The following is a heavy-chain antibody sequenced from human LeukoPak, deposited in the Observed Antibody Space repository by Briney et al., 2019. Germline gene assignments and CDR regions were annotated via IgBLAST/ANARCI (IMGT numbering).Heavy chain of an antibody. D-gene: IGHD4-23*01. J-gene: IGHJ4*02. CDR1: GFSFSSYA. CDR3: ARDPSGGSFDY. V-gene: IGHV3-30-3*01. CDR2: FSYDGNNK. Sequence: PGRSLRLSCAASGFSFSSYAMHWVGQAPGKGLEWVAIFSYDGNNKYYADSVKGRFTISRDNSKNTLYLQMNSLIAEDTALYYCARDPSGGSFDYWGQGALVTASS.